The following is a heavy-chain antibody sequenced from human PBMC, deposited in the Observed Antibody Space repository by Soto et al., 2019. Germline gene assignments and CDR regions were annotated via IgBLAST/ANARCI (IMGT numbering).Heavy chain of an antibody. CDR1: GGSFSGYY. CDR3: ARGRGGATRYYYNGMDV. D-gene: IGHD1-26*01. CDR2: INHSGST. V-gene: IGHV4-34*01. Sequence: PSETLSLTCAVYGGSFSGYYWSWIRQPPGQGLEWIGEINHSGSTNYHPSLKSRVTIAVDTSKNQFSLKLSSVTAADTAVYYCARGRGGATRYYYNGMDVWGQGTTVTGSS. J-gene: IGHJ6*02.